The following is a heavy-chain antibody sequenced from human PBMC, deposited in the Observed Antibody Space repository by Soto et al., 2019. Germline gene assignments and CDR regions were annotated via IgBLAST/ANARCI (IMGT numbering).Heavy chain of an antibody. D-gene: IGHD6-13*01. J-gene: IGHJ6*02. CDR2: ISAYNGNT. Sequence: ASVKVSCKASGYTFTSYGISWVRQAPGQGLEWMGWISAYNGNTNYAQKLQGRVTMTTDTSTSTAYMELRSLRSDDTAVYYCARGSYSSSXLSSGWIVRFNPGGMDVWGQGTTVTVSS. CDR3: ARGSYSSSXLSSGWIVRFNPGGMDV. V-gene: IGHV1-18*01. CDR1: GYTFTSYG.